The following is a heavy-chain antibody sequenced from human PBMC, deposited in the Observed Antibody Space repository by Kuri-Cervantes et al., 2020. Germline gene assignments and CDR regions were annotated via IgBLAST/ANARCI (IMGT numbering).Heavy chain of an antibody. CDR1: GGTFSSYA. D-gene: IGHD3-22*01. Sequence: SVKVSCKASGGTFSSYAISWVRQAPGQGLEWMGGIIPIFGTANYAQKFQGRVTITTDESTSTAYMELSSLRSEDTAVYYCARNAYYYGSSGYYQVSGVDYWGQGTLVTVSS. CDR3: ARNAYYYGSSGYYQVSGVDY. J-gene: IGHJ4*02. CDR2: IIPIFGTA. V-gene: IGHV1-69*05.